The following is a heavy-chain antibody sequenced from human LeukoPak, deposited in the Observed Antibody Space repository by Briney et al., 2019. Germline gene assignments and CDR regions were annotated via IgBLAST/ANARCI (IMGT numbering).Heavy chain of an antibody. Sequence: ASVKVSCKASGGTFSSYAISWVRQAPGQGLEWMGGIIPIFGTANYAQKFQGRVTITADKSTSTAYMELSSLRSEDTAVYYCASNAYCSSTSCYAGYYYYYYMDVWGKGTTVTVSS. D-gene: IGHD2-2*01. CDR2: IIPIFGTA. CDR3: ASNAYCSSTSCYAGYYYYYYMDV. CDR1: GGTFSSYA. J-gene: IGHJ6*03. V-gene: IGHV1-69*06.